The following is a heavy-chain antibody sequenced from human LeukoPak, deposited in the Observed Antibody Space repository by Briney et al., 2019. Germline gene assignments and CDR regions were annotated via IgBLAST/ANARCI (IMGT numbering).Heavy chain of an antibody. CDR2: IYTSGST. D-gene: IGHD3-22*01. CDR3: ARGSQFYDSSRGPPRYFDL. J-gene: IGHJ2*01. CDR1: GGSISSYY. V-gene: IGHV4-4*07. Sequence: PSQTLSLTCTVSGGSISSYYWSWIRQPAGKGLEWIGRIYTSGSTNYNPSLKSRVTMSVDTSKNQFSLKLSSVTAADTAVYYCARGSQFYDSSRGPPRYFDLWGRGTLVTVSS.